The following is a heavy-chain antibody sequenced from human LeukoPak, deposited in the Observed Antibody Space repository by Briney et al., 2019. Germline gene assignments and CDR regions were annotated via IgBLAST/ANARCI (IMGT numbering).Heavy chain of an antibody. CDR3: ARVTSPIYYYDSSGYYYDY. CDR1: GGTFSSYA. J-gene: IGHJ4*02. D-gene: IGHD3-22*01. V-gene: IGHV1-69*05. CDR2: IIPIFGTA. Sequence: SVKVSCKASGGTFSSYAISWVRQAPRQGLEWMGGIIPIFGTANYAQKLQGRVTMTTDTSTSTAYMELRSLRSDDTAVYYCARVTSPIYYYDSSGYYYDYWGQGTLVTVSS.